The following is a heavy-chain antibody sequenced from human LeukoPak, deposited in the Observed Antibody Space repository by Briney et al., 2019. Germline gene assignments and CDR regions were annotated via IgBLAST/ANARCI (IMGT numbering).Heavy chain of an antibody. V-gene: IGHV3-23*01. J-gene: IGHJ4*02. CDR1: GFTFTNYA. D-gene: IGHD5-24*01. Sequence: GGSLRLSCAASGFTFTNYAMGWVRQPPGRGLEWVSGISASVGVTYYAASVQGRFTISRDNFKNTVYLQMNSLRAEDTAVYYCAKKRSGYNYESVDYWGQGTLVTVSS. CDR2: ISASVGVT. CDR3: AKKRSGYNYESVDY.